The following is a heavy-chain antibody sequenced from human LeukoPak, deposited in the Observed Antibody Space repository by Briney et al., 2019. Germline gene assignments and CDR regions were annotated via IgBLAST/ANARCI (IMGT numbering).Heavy chain of an antibody. V-gene: IGHV3-43D*03. D-gene: IGHD2-21*01. CDR3: AKKTYCGGNWQNAYFDY. Sequence: GGSLRLSCAASGFTFDDYAMHWVRQAPGKGLEWVSLISWDGGSSYYADSVKGRFTISRDNSKNSLYLQMNSLRAANTALYYCAKKTYCGGNWQNAYFDYRGQGSLVTVSS. CDR2: ISWDGGSS. J-gene: IGHJ4*02. CDR1: GFTFDDYA.